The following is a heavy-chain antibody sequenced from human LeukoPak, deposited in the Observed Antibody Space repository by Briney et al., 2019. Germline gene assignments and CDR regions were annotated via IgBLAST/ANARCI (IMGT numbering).Heavy chain of an antibody. CDR2: IYSGGST. J-gene: IGHJ6*03. V-gene: IGHV3-53*01. Sequence: GGSLRLSCAASGFTVSSNYMSWVRQAPGKGLEWVSVIYSGGSTYYADSVKGRFTISRDNSKNTLYLQMNSLRAEDTAVYYCARDGVGCSSTSCRGYMDVWGKGTTVTVSS. D-gene: IGHD2-2*01. CDR3: ARDGVGCSSTSCRGYMDV. CDR1: GFTVSSNY.